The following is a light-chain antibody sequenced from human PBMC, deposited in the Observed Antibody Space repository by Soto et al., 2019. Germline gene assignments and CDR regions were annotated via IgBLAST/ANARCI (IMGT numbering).Light chain of an antibody. V-gene: IGLV2-14*03. Sequence: QSFLSQPAPLSGSPWQSITISLPGTRSEGGGYNYVSWYQHHPGKAPKLMIYDVSNRPSGVSNRFSGSKSGNTASLTISGLQAEDEADYYCSSYTSSSTQVFGTGTKVTVL. J-gene: IGLJ1*01. CDR1: RSEGGGYNY. CDR2: DVS. CDR3: SSYTSSSTQV.